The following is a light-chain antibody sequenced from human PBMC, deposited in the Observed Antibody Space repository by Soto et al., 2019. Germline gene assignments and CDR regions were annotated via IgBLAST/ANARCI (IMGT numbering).Light chain of an antibody. CDR3: QHYNSYPEA. Sequence: EIQMTQSPSSVSASVGDRVTVTCRASQGISRWLAWYQKKQGKAPKLLIYAASSLQSGVPSRFSGSGSGTDGTITISSLKPEDGATYDCQHYNSYPEAFGQGTKVDIK. CDR2: AAS. V-gene: IGKV1D-16*01. J-gene: IGKJ1*01. CDR1: QGISRW.